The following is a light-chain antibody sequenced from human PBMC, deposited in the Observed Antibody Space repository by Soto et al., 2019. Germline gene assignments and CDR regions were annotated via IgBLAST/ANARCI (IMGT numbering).Light chain of an antibody. Sequence: QSALTQPASVSGSPGQSITISCTGTSSDVGSYNLVSWYQQHPGQAPKLMIYEGSKRPSGVSNRISGSKSGNTASLTISGLQAEDEADYYCCSYAGSRRVFGTGTKLTVL. V-gene: IGLV2-23*01. CDR3: CSYAGSRRV. CDR1: SSDVGSYNL. J-gene: IGLJ1*01. CDR2: EGS.